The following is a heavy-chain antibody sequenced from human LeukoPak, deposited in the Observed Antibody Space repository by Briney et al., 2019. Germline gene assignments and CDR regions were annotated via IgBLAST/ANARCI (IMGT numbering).Heavy chain of an antibody. Sequence: QPGGSLRLSCAASGFSFSSYAMSWVRQAPGKGLEWVSAISGSGGNTYYADSVKGRFTISRDNSKNTLYLQMNSLRAEDTAVYYCAKDLWFRDYSFDYWGQGTLVTVSS. J-gene: IGHJ4*02. D-gene: IGHD3-10*01. V-gene: IGHV3-23*01. CDR3: AKDLWFRDYSFDY. CDR1: GFSFSSYA. CDR2: ISGSGGNT.